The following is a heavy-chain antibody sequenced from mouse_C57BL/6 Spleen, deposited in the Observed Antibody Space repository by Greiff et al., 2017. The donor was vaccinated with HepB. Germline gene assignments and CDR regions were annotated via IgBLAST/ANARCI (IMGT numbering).Heavy chain of an antibody. Sequence: QVQLQQPGAELVRPGSSVKLSCKASGYTFTSYWMHWVKQRPIQGLEWIGNIDPSDSETHYNQKFKDKATLTVDTSSSTAYMQISSLTSEDSAVYYCARGSHYYGSSPYYFDYWGQGTTLTVSS. CDR2: IDPSDSET. J-gene: IGHJ2*01. CDR1: GYTFTSYW. D-gene: IGHD1-1*01. CDR3: ARGSHYYGSSPYYFDY. V-gene: IGHV1-52*01.